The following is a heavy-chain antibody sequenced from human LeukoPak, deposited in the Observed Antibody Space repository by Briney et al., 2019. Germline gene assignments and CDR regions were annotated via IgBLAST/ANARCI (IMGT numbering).Heavy chain of an antibody. CDR1: GFTFDDYA. CDR3: AKDIGSLYYYMDV. CDR2: ISWDGGST. J-gene: IGHJ6*03. V-gene: IGHV3-43D*03. Sequence: GGSLRLSCAASGFTFDDYAMHWVRQAPGKGLEWVSLISWDGGSTYYADSVKGRFTISRDNSKNSLYLQMSSLRAEDTALYYCAKDIGSLYYYMDVWGKGTTVTVSS. D-gene: IGHD6-13*01.